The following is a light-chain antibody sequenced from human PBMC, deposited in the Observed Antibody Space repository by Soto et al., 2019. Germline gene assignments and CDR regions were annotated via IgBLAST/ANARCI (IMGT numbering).Light chain of an antibody. CDR2: EGS. CDR3: CSYAGSRTFV. J-gene: IGLJ3*02. V-gene: IGLV2-23*01. Sequence: QSALTQPASVSGSPEQSITISCTGTSSDVGAYNLVSWYQQHPGKAPRLIIYEGSKRPLGISHRFSGSKSDNTASLTISGLRAEDEAHYHCCSYAGSRTFVFGGGTQLTVL. CDR1: SSDVGAYNL.